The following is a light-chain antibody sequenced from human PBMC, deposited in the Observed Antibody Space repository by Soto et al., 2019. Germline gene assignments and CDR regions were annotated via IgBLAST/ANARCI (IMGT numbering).Light chain of an antibody. CDR3: QQTSSDPFT. J-gene: IGKJ3*01. CDR2: DAA. V-gene: IGKV1-39*01. Sequence: DIHMTQSPYSLSAAVGYRFTIACRASQNINTYLNWYQQKPGKAPKLLIFDAASLQNGVPSRFSGGGSRTDFTLTITSLQPEDFETYYCQQTSSDPFTFGPGTKVDIK. CDR1: QNINTY.